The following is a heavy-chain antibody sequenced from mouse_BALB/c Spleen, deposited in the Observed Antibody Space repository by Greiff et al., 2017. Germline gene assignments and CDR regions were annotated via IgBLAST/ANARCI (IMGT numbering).Heavy chain of an antibody. CDR3: ARDCYGNCEYFDV. J-gene: IGHJ1*01. V-gene: IGHV5-6-5*01. D-gene: IGHD2-1*01. Sequence: EVKLMESGGGLVKPGGSLKLSCAASGFTFSSYAMSWVRQTPEKRLEWVASISSGGSTNYSASVMGRLTISRDNARNILYLQLISLRSEDTAVYYCARDCYGNCEYFDVWGEGTTVTVSS. CDR1: GFTFSSYA. CDR2: ISSGGST.